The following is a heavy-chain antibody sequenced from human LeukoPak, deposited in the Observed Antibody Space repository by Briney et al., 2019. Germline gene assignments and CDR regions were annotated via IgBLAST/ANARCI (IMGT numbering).Heavy chain of an antibody. CDR3: ARAPGTNWGYDY. CDR1: GSTFRSYA. J-gene: IGHJ4*02. V-gene: IGHV1-69*05. Sequence: SVKVSCKASGSTFRSYAISWVRQAPGQGLEWMGGIIPIFGTANYEQKCQGRVTITTEESTSTAYMELSSLRSEDTAVYYCARAPGTNWGYDYWGQGTLVTVSS. CDR2: IIPIFGTA. D-gene: IGHD7-27*01.